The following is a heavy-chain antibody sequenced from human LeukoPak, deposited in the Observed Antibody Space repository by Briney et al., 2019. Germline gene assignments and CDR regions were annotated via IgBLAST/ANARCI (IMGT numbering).Heavy chain of an antibody. Sequence: GASVKVSCKASGYTFTSYGISWVRQAPGQGLEWMGWISAYNGNTNYAQKLQGRVTMTTDTSTSTAYMELRSLRSDDTAVYYCGRYSSGTGGYYYYMDVWGKGTTVTVSS. J-gene: IGHJ6*03. V-gene: IGHV1-18*01. CDR1: GYTFTSYG. CDR2: ISAYNGNT. D-gene: IGHD6-19*01. CDR3: GRYSSGTGGYYYYMDV.